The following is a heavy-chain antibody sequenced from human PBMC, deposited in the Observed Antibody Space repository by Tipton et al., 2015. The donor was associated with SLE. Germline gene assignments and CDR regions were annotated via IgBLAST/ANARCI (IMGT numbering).Heavy chain of an antibody. CDR2: VCDSGST. D-gene: IGHD2-21*02. Sequence: TLSLTCAVSGYSISSGYYWGWIRQPPGKGLEWIGYVCDSGSTSYNPSLKSRVIMSVDTPNSQFSLKLTSMTAADTAVYYCARWGMTAIWAFDLWGLGTMVTVSS. CDR3: ARWGMTAIWAFDL. V-gene: IGHV4-28*01. CDR1: GYSISSGYY. J-gene: IGHJ3*01.